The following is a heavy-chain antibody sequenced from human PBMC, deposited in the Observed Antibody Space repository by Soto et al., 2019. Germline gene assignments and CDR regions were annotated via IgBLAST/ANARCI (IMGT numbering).Heavy chain of an antibody. CDR3: ARGLIPYGLDV. CDR1: GFNFSKYP. J-gene: IGHJ6*02. Sequence: EVHLVESGGGLVQPGGSLRLSCAASGFNFSKYPMHWVRQAPGKGLAYVSAISSDGGTTFYADYVRGRFTMSRDNLKNTLYLQMRTLRVEDMAVYYCARGLIPYGLDVWGQGTTVTIS. V-gene: IGHV3-64*07. CDR2: ISSDGGTT. D-gene: IGHD2-8*01.